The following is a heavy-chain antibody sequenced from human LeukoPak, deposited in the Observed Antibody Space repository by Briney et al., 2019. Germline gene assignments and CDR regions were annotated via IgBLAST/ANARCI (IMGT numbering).Heavy chain of an antibody. J-gene: IGHJ4*02. Sequence: PGGSLRLSCAASGFTVSSNYMSWVRQAPGKGLEWVSVIYSGGSTYYADSVKGRFTISRDNSKNTLYLQMNSLRAEDTAVYYCASPIDGYSGSWYSIDYRGQGTLVTVSS. CDR1: GFTVSSNY. CDR3: ASPIDGYSGSWYSIDY. D-gene: IGHD6-13*01. CDR2: IYSGGST. V-gene: IGHV3-66*01.